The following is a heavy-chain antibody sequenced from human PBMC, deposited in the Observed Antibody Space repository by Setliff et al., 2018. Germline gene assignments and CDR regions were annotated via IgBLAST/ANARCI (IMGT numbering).Heavy chain of an antibody. CDR3: AREYYYARSRNFDY. Sequence: SETLSLTCTVSGGSISSYYWSWIRQSPGKGLEWIGYIYYSGSTNYNPSLKSRVSISVDTSKNQFSLRLTSVTAADTAVYYCAREYYYARSRNFDYWGQGTLVTVSS. CDR2: IYYSGST. CDR1: GGSISSYY. J-gene: IGHJ4*02. D-gene: IGHD3-22*01. V-gene: IGHV4-59*01.